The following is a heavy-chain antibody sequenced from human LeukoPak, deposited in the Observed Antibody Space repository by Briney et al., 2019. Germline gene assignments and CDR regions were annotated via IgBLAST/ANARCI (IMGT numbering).Heavy chain of an antibody. J-gene: IGHJ4*02. CDR3: ARDGYGLDTPLVSTIFDC. CDR2: ISYDGSNK. V-gene: IGHV3-30-3*01. D-gene: IGHD5-18*01. Sequence: QPGRSLRLSCAAYGFTFSSYAMHWVRQAPGKGLERVAVISYDGSNKYYADSVKGRFTISRDNSKNTLYLQMNSLRAEDTAVYYCARDGYGLDTPLVSTIFDCWGQGSLVTVSS. CDR1: GFTFSSYA.